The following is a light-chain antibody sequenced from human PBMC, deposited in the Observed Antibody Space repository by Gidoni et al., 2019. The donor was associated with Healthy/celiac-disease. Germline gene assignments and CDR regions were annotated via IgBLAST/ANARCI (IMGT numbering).Light chain of an antibody. CDR1: QGISSY. Sequence: DIPFTQSPSFLSASVGDRVTITCRDSQGISSYLAWYQQKPGKAPKLLIYAASTLQSGVPSRFSGSGSGTEFTLTISSLQPEDFATYYCQQLNSYPMYTFGQGTKLEIK. V-gene: IGKV1-9*01. CDR2: AAS. J-gene: IGKJ2*01. CDR3: QQLNSYPMYT.